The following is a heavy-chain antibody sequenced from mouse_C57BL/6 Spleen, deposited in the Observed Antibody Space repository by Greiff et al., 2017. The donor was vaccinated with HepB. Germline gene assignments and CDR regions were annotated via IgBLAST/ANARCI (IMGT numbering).Heavy chain of an antibody. J-gene: IGHJ1*03. D-gene: IGHD1-1*01. CDR2: IWTGGGT. Sequence: VQLQQSGPGLVAPSQSLSITCTVSGFSLTSYAISWVRQPPGKGLEWLGVIWTGGGTNYNSALKSRLSISKDNSKSQVFLKMNSLQTDDTARYYGARKNYGSSYGYFDVWGTGTTVTVSS. CDR3: ARKNYGSSYGYFDV. CDR1: GFSLTSYA. V-gene: IGHV2-9-1*01.